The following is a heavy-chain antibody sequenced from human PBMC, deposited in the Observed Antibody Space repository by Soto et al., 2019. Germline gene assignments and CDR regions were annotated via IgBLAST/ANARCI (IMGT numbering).Heavy chain of an antibody. CDR2: IYHSGST. D-gene: IGHD6-13*01. CDR3: SRVFTPNIAAAGTFDY. J-gene: IGHJ4*02. Sequence: SETLSLTCAVSGGSISSSNWWSWVRQPPGKGLEWIGEIYHSGSTNYNPSLKSRVTISVDKSKNQFSLKLSSVTAADTAVYYCSRVFTPNIAAAGTFDYWGQGTLVTVSS. V-gene: IGHV4-4*02. CDR1: GGSISSSNW.